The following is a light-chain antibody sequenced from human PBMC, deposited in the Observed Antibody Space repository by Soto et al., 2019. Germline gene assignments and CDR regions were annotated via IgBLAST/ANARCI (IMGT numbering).Light chain of an antibody. Sequence: EIVLTQSPPTLSLSPGERATLSCRASQSVSSYLAWYQHKPGQAPRLLIYDASNRATGIPARFSGSGAGTDFTLTISSLEPEDFAVYYCQQRSNGPHTCGPGTKLEIK. V-gene: IGKV3-11*01. J-gene: IGKJ2*01. CDR2: DAS. CDR1: QSVSSY. CDR3: QQRSNGPHT.